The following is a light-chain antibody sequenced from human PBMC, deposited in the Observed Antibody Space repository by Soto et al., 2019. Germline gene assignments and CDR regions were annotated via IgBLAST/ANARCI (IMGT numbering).Light chain of an antibody. CDR2: AAS. V-gene: IGKV3-20*01. J-gene: IGKJ2*01. CDR3: QLYGSSPGVA. CDR1: QSVGNTF. Sequence: EIVLTQSPGTLSLSPGERATLSCRASQSVGNTFLAWYQQKPGQAPRLLIYAASSRATAIPDRFSGSGSGTDFTLTISRLEPEDFAVYYCQLYGSSPGVAFGQGTKLEI.